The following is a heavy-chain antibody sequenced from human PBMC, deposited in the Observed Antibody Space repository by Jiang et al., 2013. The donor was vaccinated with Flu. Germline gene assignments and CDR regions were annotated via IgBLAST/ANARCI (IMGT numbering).Heavy chain of an antibody. V-gene: IGHV3-48*03. J-gene: IGHJ1*01. CDR1: GFTFSNYE. CDR2: ISGSGGTT. D-gene: IGHD3-22*01. Sequence: CGAPGFTFSNYEINWVRQAPGKGLEWISYISGSGGTTYYADSVKGRFTISRDNARNSVYLQMSSLRVEDTAIYYCAGALAHQLPFGYWGQGSLVTVSS. CDR3: AGALAHQLPFGY.